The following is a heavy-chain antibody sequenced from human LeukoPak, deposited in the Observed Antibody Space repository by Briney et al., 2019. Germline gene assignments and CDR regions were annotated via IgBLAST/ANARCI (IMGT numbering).Heavy chain of an antibody. Sequence: GGSLRLSCTASGFTFGSYAMSWVRQAPGKGLEWVSAISGSGGSTYYADSVKGRFTISRDNAKNSLYLHMNSLGAEDTAVYYCARDYGGSSPFDYWGQGTLVTVSS. V-gene: IGHV3-23*01. CDR2: ISGSGGST. CDR1: GFTFGSYA. CDR3: ARDYGGSSPFDY. D-gene: IGHD4-23*01. J-gene: IGHJ4*02.